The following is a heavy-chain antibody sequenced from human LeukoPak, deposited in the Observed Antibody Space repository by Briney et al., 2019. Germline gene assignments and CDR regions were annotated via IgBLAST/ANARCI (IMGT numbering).Heavy chain of an antibody. D-gene: IGHD6-19*01. CDR3: ARGHSSGWSTFDY. CDR1: GFTFSDYY. V-gene: IGHV3-11*04. CDR2: ISGSGSTI. J-gene: IGHJ4*02. Sequence: GGSLRLSCAASGFTFSDYYMNWIRQAPGKGLEWVSHISGSGSTIYYADSVKGRFTISRDNGKDSLYLQMNSLRDEDTAVYYCARGHSSGWSTFDYWGQGTLVTVSS.